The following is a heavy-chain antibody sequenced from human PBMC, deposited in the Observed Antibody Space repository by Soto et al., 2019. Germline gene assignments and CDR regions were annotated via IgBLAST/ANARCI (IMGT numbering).Heavy chain of an antibody. J-gene: IGHJ4*02. CDR1: GFTFDDYA. V-gene: IGHV3-9*01. CDR3: AKALRAAGPQRGYFDY. D-gene: IGHD6-13*01. Sequence: PGGSLRLSCAASGFTFDDYAMHWVRQAPGKGLEWVSGISWNSGSIGYADSVKGRFTISRDNAKNSLYLQMNSLRAEDTALYYCAKALRAAGPQRGYFDYWGQGTLVTVSS. CDR2: ISWNSGSI.